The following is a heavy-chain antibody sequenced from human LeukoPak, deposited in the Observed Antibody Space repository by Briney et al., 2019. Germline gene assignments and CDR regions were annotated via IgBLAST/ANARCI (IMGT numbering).Heavy chain of an antibody. CDR2: ISSSGSTI. J-gene: IGHJ4*02. CDR1: GFTLSSYE. Sequence: GGSLRLSCAASGFTLSSYEMNWVRQAPGKGLEWVSYISSSGSTIYYADSVKGRFTISRDNAKNSLYLQMNSLRAEDTAVYYCARVGYDSSGYLNYFDYWGQGTLVTVSS. CDR3: ARVGYDSSGYLNYFDY. D-gene: IGHD3-22*01. V-gene: IGHV3-48*03.